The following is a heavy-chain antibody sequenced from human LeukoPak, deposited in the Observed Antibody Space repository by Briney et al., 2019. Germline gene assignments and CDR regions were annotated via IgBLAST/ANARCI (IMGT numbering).Heavy chain of an antibody. J-gene: IGHJ4*02. CDR3: AREEVVPAQPAYYFDY. D-gene: IGHD2-2*01. CDR1: GYTFTSYG. CDR2: ISAYNGNT. Sequence: ASVKVSCKASGYTFTSYGISWVRQAPGQGLEWMGWISAYNGNTNYAQKLQGRVTMTTDTSTSTAYMELRSLRSDDTAVYYCAREEVVPAQPAYYFDYWGQGTLVTVSS. V-gene: IGHV1-18*01.